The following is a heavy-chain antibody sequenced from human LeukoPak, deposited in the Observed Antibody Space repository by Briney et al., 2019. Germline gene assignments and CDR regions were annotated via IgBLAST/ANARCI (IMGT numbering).Heavy chain of an antibody. CDR1: GYTFTSYD. V-gene: IGHV1-8*01. Sequence: ASVKVSCKASGYTFTSYDINWVQQATGQGLEWMGWMNPNSGNTGYAQKFQGRVTMTGNTSISTAYMELSSLRSEDTAVYYCAGARRGYSYGFDYWGQGTLVTVSS. CDR3: AGARRGYSYGFDY. CDR2: MNPNSGNT. J-gene: IGHJ4*02. D-gene: IGHD5-18*01.